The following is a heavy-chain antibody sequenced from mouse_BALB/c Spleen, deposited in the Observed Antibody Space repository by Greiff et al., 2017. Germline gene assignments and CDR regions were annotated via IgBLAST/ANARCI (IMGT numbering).Heavy chain of an antibody. V-gene: IGHV1-9*01. CDR2: ILPGSGST. CDR1: GYTFSSYC. CDR3: ASPCGNYDFDY. J-gene: IGHJ2*01. Sequence: QVQLQQSGAELMRPGASVKISCKGTGYTFSSYCLQWVKQRPGHGLEWIGEILPGSGSTNYNEKFKGKATFTADTSSNTAYMQLSSLTSEDSAVYYCASPCGNYDFDYWGQGTTLTVSS. D-gene: IGHD2-1*01.